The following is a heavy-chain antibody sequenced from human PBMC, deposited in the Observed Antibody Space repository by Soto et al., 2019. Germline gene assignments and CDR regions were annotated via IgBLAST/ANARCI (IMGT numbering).Heavy chain of an antibody. Sequence: ASVKVSCKASGYTFASYAMHWVRQAPGQRLEWMGWINAGNGNTKYSQRFQGRVTITRDTSASTAYMELSSLRPEDTAVYYCAKSSGPYNWFDPWGQGTLVTVSS. D-gene: IGHD6-19*01. CDR3: AKSSGPYNWFDP. V-gene: IGHV1-3*01. CDR2: INAGNGNT. CDR1: GYTFASYA. J-gene: IGHJ5*02.